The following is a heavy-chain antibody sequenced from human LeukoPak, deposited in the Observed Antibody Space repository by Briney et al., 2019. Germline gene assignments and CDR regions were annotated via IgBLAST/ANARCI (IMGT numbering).Heavy chain of an antibody. J-gene: IGHJ5*02. Sequence: HPGGSLRLSCAGSGFQFNTYWISWIRHAPGKGLQWLGNIKEDGSETYYMGSLKGRLTISRDNAKNSSFLEMSSLGVEDTAVYYCARDVGRFCTRGSCFSDAWGQGTLVTVSS. CDR1: GFQFNTYW. CDR3: ARDVGRFCTRGSCFSDA. D-gene: IGHD2-15*01. V-gene: IGHV3-7*05. CDR2: IKEDGSET.